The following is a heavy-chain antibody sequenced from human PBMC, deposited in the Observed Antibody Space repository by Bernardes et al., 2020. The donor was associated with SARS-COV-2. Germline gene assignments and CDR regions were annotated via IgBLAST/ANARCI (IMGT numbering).Heavy chain of an antibody. J-gene: IGHJ4*02. CDR2: IAYDDGHK. V-gene: IGHV3-30*02. Sequence: GGSLRLSCAAPGFTFTSFGMHWVRQAPGKGLEWVAFIAYDDGHKYYEDSVKGRFTISRDNSKNTLYLQMNSLRAEDTALYYCATLNLGNFDYWGQGTLVTVSS. CDR1: GFTFTSFG. D-gene: IGHD7-27*01. CDR3: ATLNLGNFDY.